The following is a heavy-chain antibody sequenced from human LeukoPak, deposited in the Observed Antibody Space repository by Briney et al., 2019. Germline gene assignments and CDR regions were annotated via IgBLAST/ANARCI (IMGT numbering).Heavy chain of an antibody. D-gene: IGHD1-26*01. CDR1: GGSISSYY. V-gene: IGHV4-59*12. J-gene: IGHJ4*02. Sequence: SETLSLTCTVSGGSISSYYWSWIRQPPGKGLEWIGYIYYSGSTNYNPSLKSRVTISVDTSKNQFSLKLRSVTAADTAMYYCAKGSGSYTYFDSWGQGTLVTVSS. CDR3: AKGSGSYTYFDS. CDR2: IYYSGST.